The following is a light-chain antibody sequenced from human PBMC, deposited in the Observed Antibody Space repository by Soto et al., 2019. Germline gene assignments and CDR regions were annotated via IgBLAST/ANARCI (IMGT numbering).Light chain of an antibody. Sequence: VVNRSPCTLYLYPGERATLSCRASQSVSSSYLAWYQQKPGQAPRLLIYGASSRATGIPDRFSGSGSGTDFTLTISRLEPEDFAVYYCQQYGSEITSAHGTRLEIK. J-gene: IGKJ5*01. CDR2: GAS. CDR3: QQYGSEIT. CDR1: QSVSSSY. V-gene: IGKV3-20*01.